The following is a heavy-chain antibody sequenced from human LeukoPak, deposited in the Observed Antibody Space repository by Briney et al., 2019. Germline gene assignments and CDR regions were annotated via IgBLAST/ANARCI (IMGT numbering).Heavy chain of an antibody. V-gene: IGHV3-53*01. CDR1: GFTVSSNY. D-gene: IGHD6-25*01. CDR3: AKGSRAAGYYFDY. J-gene: IGHJ4*02. CDR2: IYSGGST. Sequence: PGGSLRLSCAASGFTVSSNYMSWVRQAPGKGLEWVSVIYSGGSTYYADSVKGRFTISRDNSKNTLYLQMNSLRAEDTAVYYCAKGSRAAGYYFDYWGQGTLVTVSS.